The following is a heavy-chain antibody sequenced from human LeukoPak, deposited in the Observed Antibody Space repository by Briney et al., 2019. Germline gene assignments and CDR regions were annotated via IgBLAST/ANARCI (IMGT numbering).Heavy chain of an antibody. CDR2: VRADGSSQ. Sequence: GGSLRLSCAASGFTFSNYGMHWIRQAPGKGLEWVAFVRADGSSQYYADSVKGRFTISRDNSKNMLYLQMNSLRTDDTAVYYCAKGGPELRRFDPWGQGTLVTVSS. CDR3: AKGGPELRRFDP. D-gene: IGHD1-14*01. V-gene: IGHV3-30*02. J-gene: IGHJ5*02. CDR1: GFTFSNYG.